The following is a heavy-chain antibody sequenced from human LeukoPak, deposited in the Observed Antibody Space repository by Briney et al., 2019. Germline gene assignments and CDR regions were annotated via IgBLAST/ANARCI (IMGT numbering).Heavy chain of an antibody. CDR1: GFTFSSYS. CDR3: AREIGVVVVAATPGY. Sequence: GGSLRLSCAASGFTFSSYSMNWVRQAPGKGLEWVSSISSSSSYIYYADSVKGRFTISRDNAKNSLYLQMNSQRAEDTAVYYCAREIGVVVVAATPGYWGQGTLVTVSS. J-gene: IGHJ4*02. CDR2: ISSSSSYI. D-gene: IGHD2-15*01. V-gene: IGHV3-21*01.